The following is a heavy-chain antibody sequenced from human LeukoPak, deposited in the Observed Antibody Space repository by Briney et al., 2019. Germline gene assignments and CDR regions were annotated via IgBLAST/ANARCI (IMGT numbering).Heavy chain of an antibody. J-gene: IGHJ4*02. CDR3: AREEDRRFLSY. CDR2: ISAYNGNT. D-gene: IGHD3-3*01. V-gene: IGHV1-18*01. Sequence: ASVKVSCKASGYTFTSYGISWVRQAPGQGLEWMGWISAYNGNTNYAQKLQGRVTMTTDTSTSTAYMELSSLRSEDTAVYYCAREEDRRFLSYWGQGTLVTVSS. CDR1: GYTFTSYG.